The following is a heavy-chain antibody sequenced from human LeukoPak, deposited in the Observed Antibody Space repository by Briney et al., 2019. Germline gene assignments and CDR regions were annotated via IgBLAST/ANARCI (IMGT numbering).Heavy chain of an antibody. CDR3: ARDPRPAAKFGWSYYYGMDV. V-gene: IGHV3-33*01. Sequence: PGGSLRLSCAASGFTFSSYGMHWVRQAPGKGLEWVAVIWYDGSNKYYADSVKGRFTIPRDNSKNTLYLQMNSLRAEDTAVYYCARDPRPAAKFGWSYYYGMDVWGQGTTVTVSS. CDR1: GFTFSSYG. D-gene: IGHD2-2*01. J-gene: IGHJ6*02. CDR2: IWYDGSNK.